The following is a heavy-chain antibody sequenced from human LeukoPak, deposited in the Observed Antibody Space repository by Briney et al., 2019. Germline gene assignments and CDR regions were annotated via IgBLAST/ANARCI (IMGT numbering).Heavy chain of an antibody. Sequence: ASVTVSCKASGYTFTSYYMHWVRQAPGQGLEWMGIINPSGGSTSYAQKFQGRVTMTRDTSTSTVYMELSSLRSEDTAVYYCARDLYSSGWTYWYFDLWGRGTLVTVSS. CDR3: ARDLYSSGWTYWYFDL. V-gene: IGHV1-46*01. D-gene: IGHD6-19*01. CDR2: INPSGGST. J-gene: IGHJ2*01. CDR1: GYTFTSYY.